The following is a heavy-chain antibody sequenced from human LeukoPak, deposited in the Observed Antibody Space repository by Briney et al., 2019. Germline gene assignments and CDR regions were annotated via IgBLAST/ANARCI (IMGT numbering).Heavy chain of an antibody. CDR3: ARDRSGSYYPPYFDY. D-gene: IGHD1-26*01. CDR2: IIPIFGTA. J-gene: IGHJ4*02. CDR1: GYTFTSYA. Sequence: ASVKVSCKASGYTFTSYAISWVRQAPGQGLEWMGGIIPIFGTANYAQKFQGRVTITADESTSTAYMELSSLRSEDTAVYYCARDRSGSYYPPYFDYWGQGTLVTVSS. V-gene: IGHV1-69*13.